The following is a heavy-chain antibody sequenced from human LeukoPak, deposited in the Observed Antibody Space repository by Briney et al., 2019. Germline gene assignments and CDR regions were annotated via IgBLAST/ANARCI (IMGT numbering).Heavy chain of an antibody. D-gene: IGHD6-13*01. V-gene: IGHV5-51*01. Sequence: GESLKISCKGSGYSFTSYWIAWVRQMPGKGLEWKGIIYPDDSDTTYSPSFQGQVTISADKSISTAYLQWSSLKASDTAIYYCARQGDLAGTIDYWGQGTLVTVSS. J-gene: IGHJ4*02. CDR2: IYPDDSDT. CDR3: ARQGDLAGTIDY. CDR1: GYSFTSYW.